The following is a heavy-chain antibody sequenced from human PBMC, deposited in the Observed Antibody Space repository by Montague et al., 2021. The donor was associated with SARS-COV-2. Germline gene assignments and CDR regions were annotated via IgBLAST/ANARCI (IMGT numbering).Heavy chain of an antibody. D-gene: IGHD4-17*01. CDR2: TNYRSKWTS. V-gene: IGHV6-1*01. CDR1: GDSVWSNTAA. CDR3: VRDTGSAQASFDA. J-gene: IGHJ4*02. Sequence: CAISGDSVWSNTAAWNWIRQSPSGGREWLGRTNYRSKWTSDYATSVEGRISIDPDTSKNQFFLHLRSVTPEDTGVYYCVRDTGSAQASFDAWGQGTLVTVSS.